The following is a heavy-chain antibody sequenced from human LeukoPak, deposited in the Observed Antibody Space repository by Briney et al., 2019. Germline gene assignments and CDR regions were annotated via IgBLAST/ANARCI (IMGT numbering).Heavy chain of an antibody. J-gene: IGHJ4*02. Sequence: ASVKVSCKVSGGTFSSYAISWVRQAPGQGLEWMGRIIPIFGTANYAQKFQGRVTITTDESTSTAYMELSSLRSEDTAVYYCANMGAVAGSFDYWGQGTLVTVSS. V-gene: IGHV1-69*05. D-gene: IGHD6-19*01. CDR3: ANMGAVAGSFDY. CDR2: IIPIFGTA. CDR1: GGTFSSYA.